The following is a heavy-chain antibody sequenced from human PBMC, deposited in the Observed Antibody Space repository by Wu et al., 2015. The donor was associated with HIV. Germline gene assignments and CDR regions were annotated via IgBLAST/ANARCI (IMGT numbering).Heavy chain of an antibody. CDR2: ISGYNGNT. CDR3: AREVPPRITIFGVGYSYYMDV. D-gene: IGHD3-3*01. CDR1: GYTFTSYG. J-gene: IGHJ6*03. V-gene: IGHV1-18*01. Sequence: QVQLVQSGAEVKKPGASVKVSCMASGYTFTSYGISWVRQAPGQGLEWMGWISGYNGNTNYAQKFQGRVTMTTDTSTSTTYMELGNLISDDTAVYFCAREVPPRITIFGVGYSYYMDVWGKGTTVTVSS.